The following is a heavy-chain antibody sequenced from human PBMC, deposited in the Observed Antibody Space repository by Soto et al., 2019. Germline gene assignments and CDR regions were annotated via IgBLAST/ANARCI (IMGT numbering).Heavy chain of an antibody. CDR2: IKSKTDDGTT. CDR3: TTGGMIPFGGVFVPNRFDP. D-gene: IGHD3-16*02. V-gene: IGHV3-15*01. CDR1: GFTMSTFA. J-gene: IGHJ5*02. Sequence: GGSLRLSCGGSGFTMSTFAMTWVRQAPGKGLEWVGRIKSKTDDGTTDYAAPVKGRFTISRDDSKSTLYLQMNSLKTEDTAVYYCTTGGMIPFGGVFVPNRFDPWGQGTLVTVYS.